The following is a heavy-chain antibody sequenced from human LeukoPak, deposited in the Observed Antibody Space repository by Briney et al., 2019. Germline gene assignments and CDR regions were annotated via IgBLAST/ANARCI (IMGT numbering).Heavy chain of an antibody. Sequence: KSSETLSLTCTVSGGSISSYYWSWIRQPPGKGLEWIGYIYYSGSTNYNPSLKSRVTISVDTSRNQFSLKLSSVTAADTAVYYCARLRLTNSAFDDYWGQGTLITVSS. J-gene: IGHJ4*02. CDR1: GGSISSYY. V-gene: IGHV4-59*08. CDR3: ARLRLTNSAFDDY. D-gene: IGHD3-9*01. CDR2: IYYSGST.